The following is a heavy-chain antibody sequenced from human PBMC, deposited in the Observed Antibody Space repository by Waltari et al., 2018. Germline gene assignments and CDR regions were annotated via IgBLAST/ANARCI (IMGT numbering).Heavy chain of an antibody. CDR1: GFTFSSYA. CDR2: ISYDGSNK. Sequence: QVQLVESGGGGVQSWRSPRLPCAASGFTFSSYAMHWVRQAPGKGLEWVAVISYDGSNKYYADSVKGRFTISRDNSKNTLYLQMNSLRAEDTAVYYCARGVGRYYFDYWGQGTLVTVSS. V-gene: IGHV3-30-3*01. J-gene: IGHJ4*02. D-gene: IGHD2-15*01. CDR3: ARGVGRYYFDY.